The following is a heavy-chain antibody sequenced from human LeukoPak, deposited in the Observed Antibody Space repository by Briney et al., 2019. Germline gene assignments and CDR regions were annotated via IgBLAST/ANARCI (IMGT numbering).Heavy chain of an antibody. J-gene: IGHJ6*02. D-gene: IGHD3-3*01. V-gene: IGHV1-8*02. CDR3: ARVLSEYDFWSGYYTGWGYYYYYGMDV. Sequence: ASVEVSCKASGYTFTGYYMHWVRQATGQGLEWMGWMNPNSGNTGYAQKFQGRVTMTRNTSISTAYMELSSLRSEDTAVYYCARVLSEYDFWSGYYTGWGYYYYYGMDVWGQGTTVTVSS. CDR2: MNPNSGNT. CDR1: GYTFTGYY.